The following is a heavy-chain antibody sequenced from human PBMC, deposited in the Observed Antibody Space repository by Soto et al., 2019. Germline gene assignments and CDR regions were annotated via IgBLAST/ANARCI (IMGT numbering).Heavy chain of an antibody. J-gene: IGHJ4*02. Sequence: KTSETLSLTCTVSGGSISSYYWSWIRQPPGKGLEWIGYIYYSGSTNYNPSLKSRVTISVDTSKNQFSLKLSSVTAADTAVYYCARDREGRGSYWSQGTLVTVTS. CDR3: ARDREGRGSY. CDR2: IYYSGST. D-gene: IGHD1-26*01. V-gene: IGHV4-59*01. CDR1: GGSISSYY.